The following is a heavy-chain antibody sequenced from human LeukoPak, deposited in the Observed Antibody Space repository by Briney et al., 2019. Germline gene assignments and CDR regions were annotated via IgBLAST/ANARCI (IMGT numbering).Heavy chain of an antibody. J-gene: IGHJ4*02. D-gene: IGHD3-22*01. CDR2: ISADNGNT. V-gene: IGHV1-18*04. Sequence: ASVKVSCKGSGYTLSNHAFSWVRQAPGQGLEWMGWISADNGNTNHAQKFQGRVSLTTDTSTSTAYMELRSLRSDDTAVYYCARHYYDSSGYYCFDYWGQGTLVTVSS. CDR3: ARHYYDSSGYYCFDY. CDR1: GYTLSNHA.